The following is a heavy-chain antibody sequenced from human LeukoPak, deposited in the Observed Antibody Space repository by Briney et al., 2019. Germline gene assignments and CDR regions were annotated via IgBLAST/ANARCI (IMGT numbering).Heavy chain of an antibody. CDR2: ISSSGSTI. CDR1: GFTFSDYY. V-gene: IGHV3-11*04. J-gene: IGHJ6*03. Sequence: TGGSLRLSCAASGFTFSDYYMSWIRQAPGKGLEWVSYISSSGSTIYYADSVKGRFTISRDNAKNSLYLQMNSLRAEDTAVYYCARDEAKRTYYYYMDVWGKGTTVTVSS. CDR3: ARDEAKRTYYYYMDV.